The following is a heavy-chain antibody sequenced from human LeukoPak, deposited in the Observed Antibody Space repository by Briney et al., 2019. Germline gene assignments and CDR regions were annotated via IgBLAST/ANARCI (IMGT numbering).Heavy chain of an antibody. V-gene: IGHV3-23*01. CDR2: ISGSGGST. D-gene: IGHD6-13*01. Sequence: GGSLRLSCAASGFTFSSYAMSWVRQAPGKGLEWVSAISGSGGSTYYADSVKGRFTISRDNSKNTLYLQMNSLRAEDTAVYYCARHGRTVSSSWYNWFDPWGQGTLVTVSS. J-gene: IGHJ5*02. CDR1: GFTFSSYA. CDR3: ARHGRTVSSSWYNWFDP.